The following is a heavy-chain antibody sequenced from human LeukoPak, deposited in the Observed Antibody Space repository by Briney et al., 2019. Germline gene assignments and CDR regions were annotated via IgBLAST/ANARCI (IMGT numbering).Heavy chain of an antibody. CDR2: ISSSSSYI. V-gene: IGHV3-21*01. Sequence: GGSLRLSCAASGFTFSSYSMNWVRPAPGKGLEWVSPISSSSSYIYYADSVKGRFTISRDNAKNSLYLQMNSLRAEDTAVYYCARAPTYYYDSSGYRGDYWGQGTLVTVSS. D-gene: IGHD3-22*01. CDR1: GFTFSSYS. J-gene: IGHJ4*02. CDR3: ARAPTYYYDSSGYRGDY.